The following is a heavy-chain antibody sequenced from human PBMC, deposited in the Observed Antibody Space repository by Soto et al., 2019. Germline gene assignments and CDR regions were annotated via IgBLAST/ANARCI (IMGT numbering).Heavy chain of an antibody. CDR3: VRQAKLTSVTANVGFYYGLDI. J-gene: IGHJ6*02. V-gene: IGHV3-23*01. D-gene: IGHD4-4*01. CDR2: IGGSGSGT. CDR1: GFIFGTYD. Sequence: GGSLRLSCTASGFIFGTYDMSWVRQAPGKGLQWVSSIGGSGSGTYYADSVKGRFIISRDNSKDTLYLQTDSLRPEDTAIYFCVRQAKLTSVTANVGFYYGLDIWGQGTTVTVSS.